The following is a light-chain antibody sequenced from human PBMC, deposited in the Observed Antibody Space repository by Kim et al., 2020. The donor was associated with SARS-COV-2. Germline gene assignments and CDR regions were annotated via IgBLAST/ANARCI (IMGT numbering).Light chain of an antibody. CDR3: KQYETYWT. J-gene: IGKJ1*01. CDR2: QAS. Sequence: DIQMTQSPSTLSAFVGNRVTITCRASQGVDSWLAWYQQNPGKAPKLLIYQASKLASGVPSRFSGSGSGTDFTLTISNLQPDDSAIYYCKQYETYWTFGPGTKVDIK. CDR1: QGVDSW. V-gene: IGKV1-5*03.